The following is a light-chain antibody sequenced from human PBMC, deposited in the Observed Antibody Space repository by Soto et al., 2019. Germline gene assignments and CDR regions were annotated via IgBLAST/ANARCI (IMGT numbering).Light chain of an antibody. Sequence: QSVLTQPASVSGSPGQSITISCTGTSSDVGGYNYVSWYQQHPGKAPKLMIYEVSNRPSGVSNRFSGSKSGNTASLTISGLQAEDEADYYCQVWDSSSDRWVFGGGTKLTVL. J-gene: IGLJ3*02. CDR3: QVWDSSSDRWV. CDR1: SSDVGGYNY. V-gene: IGLV2-14*01. CDR2: EVS.